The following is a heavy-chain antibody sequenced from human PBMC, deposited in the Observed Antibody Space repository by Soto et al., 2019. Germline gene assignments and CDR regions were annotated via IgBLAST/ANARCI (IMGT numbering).Heavy chain of an antibody. CDR2: IYHSGST. CDR1: GGSISSSNW. Sequence: SETLSLTCAVSGGSISSSNWWSWVRQPPGKGLEWIGEIYHSGSTNYNPSLKSRVTISVDKSKNQFSLKLSSVTAADTAVYYCARVAYYYAPFSYYGMDVWGQATTVTVSS. V-gene: IGHV4-4*02. CDR3: ARVAYYYAPFSYYGMDV. J-gene: IGHJ6*02. D-gene: IGHD3-10*01.